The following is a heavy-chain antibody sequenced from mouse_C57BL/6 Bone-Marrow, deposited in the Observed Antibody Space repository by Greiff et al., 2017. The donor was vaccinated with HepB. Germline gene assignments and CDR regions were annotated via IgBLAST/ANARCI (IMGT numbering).Heavy chain of an antibody. V-gene: IGHV1-64*01. CDR1: GYTFTSYW. CDR2: IHPNSGST. Sequence: VQLQQPGAELVKPGASVKLSCKASGYTFTSYWMHWVKQRPGQGLEWIGMIHPNSGSTNYNEKFKSKATLTVDKSSSTAYMQLSSLTSEDSEVYYCARRRYGSLYWYFDVWGTGTTVSVSS. D-gene: IGHD1-1*01. J-gene: IGHJ1*03. CDR3: ARRRYGSLYWYFDV.